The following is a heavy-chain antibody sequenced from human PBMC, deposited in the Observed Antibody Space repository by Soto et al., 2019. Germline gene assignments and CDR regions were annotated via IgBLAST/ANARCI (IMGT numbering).Heavy chain of an antibody. V-gene: IGHV1-8*01. CDR2: MNPNRGNT. Sequence: QVKLLQSGAEVKKPGASVKVSCKASGYTFTSYAINWVRQATGQGLEWMGWMNPNRGNTGYTQKFQGRVTMTRNTSISTAYMELSSLRSEATAVYYCARTLYVDNVDYWGQGTLVSFSS. J-gene: IGHJ4*02. CDR3: ARTLYVDNVDY. CDR1: GYTFTSYA. D-gene: IGHD4-17*01.